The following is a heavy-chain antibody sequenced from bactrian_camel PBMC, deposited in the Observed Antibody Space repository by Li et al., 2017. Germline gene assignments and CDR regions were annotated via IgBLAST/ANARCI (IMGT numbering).Heavy chain of an antibody. CDR3: AATRSFQLCQNMIIFASEYRS. V-gene: IGHV3S55*01. Sequence: HVQLVESGGGSVQAGGSLRPSCAGSRDTFSSSCMGWLRQAPGKEREEVASVDSDGSTNYAETVKGRFTVSKDNAKNTLSLQMNSLKPEDTAMYYCAATRSFQLCQNMIIFASEYRSWGQGTQVTVS. CDR1: RDTFSSSC. J-gene: IGHJ6*01. CDR2: VDSDGST. D-gene: IGHD4*01.